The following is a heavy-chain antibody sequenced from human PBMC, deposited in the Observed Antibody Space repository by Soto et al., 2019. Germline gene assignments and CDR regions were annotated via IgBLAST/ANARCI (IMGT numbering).Heavy chain of an antibody. D-gene: IGHD1-26*01. Sequence: PSETLSLTCTVPGGSISSYYWSWIRQPPGKGLEWIGYIYHIGSTNYSPSLKSRVNISVDTSKNQFSINVSSVTSADTAVYYCARPSGSYLYYFDYWGQGTLVTVS. CDR3: ARPSGSYLYYFDY. J-gene: IGHJ4*02. CDR2: IYHIGST. V-gene: IGHV4-59*01. CDR1: GGSISSYY.